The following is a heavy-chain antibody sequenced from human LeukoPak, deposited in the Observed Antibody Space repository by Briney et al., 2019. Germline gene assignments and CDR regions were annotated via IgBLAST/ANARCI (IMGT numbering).Heavy chain of an antibody. CDR2: ISSSGSTI. CDR3: ARAGTTVTSTWINAFDI. D-gene: IGHD4-17*01. V-gene: IGHV3-48*03. J-gene: IGHJ3*02. Sequence: GGSLRLSCAASGFTFSSYEMNWVRQAPGKGLEWVSYISSSGSTIYYADSVKGRFTISRDNSKNTLYLQMNSLRAEDTAVYYCARAGTTVTSTWINAFDIWGQGTMVTVSS. CDR1: GFTFSSYE.